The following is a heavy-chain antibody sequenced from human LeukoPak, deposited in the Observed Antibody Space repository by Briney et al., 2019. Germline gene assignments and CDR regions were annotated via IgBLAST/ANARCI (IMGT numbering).Heavy chain of an antibody. V-gene: IGHV3-30*02. J-gene: IGHJ3*02. CDR3: AKVPYDSIADAAFDI. D-gene: IGHD3-22*01. CDR2: IWYDGNDK. CDR1: GFIFGNHG. Sequence: PGGSLRLSCAASGFIFGNHGMHWVRQAPGKGLEWVTFIWYDGNDKYYADSVKGRFTISRDNSKNTLYLQMNSLRAEDTAVYYCAKVPYDSIADAAFDIWGQGTTVTVSS.